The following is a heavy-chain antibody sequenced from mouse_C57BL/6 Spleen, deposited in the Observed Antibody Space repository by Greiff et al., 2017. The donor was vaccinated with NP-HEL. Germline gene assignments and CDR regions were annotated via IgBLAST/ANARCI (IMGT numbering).Heavy chain of an antibody. V-gene: IGHV1-19*01. CDR1: GYTFTDYY. Sequence: EVQLQQSGPVLVKPGASVKMSCKASGYTFTDYYMNWVKQSHGKSLEWIGVINPYNGGTSYNQKFKGKATLTVDKSSSTADMELNSLTSEDSAVYYCASTTVVAEDAMDYWGQGTSVTVSS. J-gene: IGHJ4*01. CDR3: ASTTVVAEDAMDY. CDR2: INPYNGGT. D-gene: IGHD1-1*01.